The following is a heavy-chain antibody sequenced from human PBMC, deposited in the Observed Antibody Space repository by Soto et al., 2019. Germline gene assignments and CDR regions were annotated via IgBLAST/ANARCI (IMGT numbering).Heavy chain of an antibody. CDR1: GFTFSSYA. CDR3: ARGHWMLGLDY. Sequence: GGSLRLSCAASGFTFSSYAMHWVRQAPGKGLEWVAVISYDGSNKYYADSVKGRFAISRDSSKNTLYLQMNSLRAEDTAVYYCARGHWMLGLDYWGQGTLVTVSS. D-gene: IGHD2-8*01. V-gene: IGHV3-30*09. J-gene: IGHJ4*02. CDR2: ISYDGSNK.